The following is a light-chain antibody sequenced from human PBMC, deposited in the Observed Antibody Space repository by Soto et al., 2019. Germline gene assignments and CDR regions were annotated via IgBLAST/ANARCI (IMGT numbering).Light chain of an antibody. CDR3: SSFTTSTTPV. CDR2: DVS. Sequence: QSALTQPASVSGSPGQSITISCTGTSSDVGGYNYVSWYQQHPGKAPKLMIYDVSNRPSGVSNRFSGSKSGNTASLTISGLQAGDGADYYCSSFTTSTTPVFGGGTK. V-gene: IGLV2-14*01. J-gene: IGLJ2*01. CDR1: SSDVGGYNY.